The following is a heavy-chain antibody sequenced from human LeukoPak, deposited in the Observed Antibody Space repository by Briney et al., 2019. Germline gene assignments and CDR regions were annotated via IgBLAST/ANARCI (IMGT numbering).Heavy chain of an antibody. J-gene: IGHJ4*02. Sequence: WGTLRLSCAASGFTFSSYGMSWVRQAPGKGLEWVSAISGSGGSTYYADSVKGRFTISRDNSKNTLYLQMNSLRAEDTAVYYCAKDPNSSGYYDDYWGQGTLVTVSS. CDR3: AKDPNSSGYYDDY. CDR1: GFTFSSYG. CDR2: ISGSGGST. V-gene: IGHV3-23*01. D-gene: IGHD3-22*01.